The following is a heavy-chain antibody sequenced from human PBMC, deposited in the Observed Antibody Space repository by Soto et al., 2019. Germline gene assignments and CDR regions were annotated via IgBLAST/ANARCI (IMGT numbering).Heavy chain of an antibody. CDR1: GYTFTGYY. V-gene: IGHV1-2*04. Sequence: QVQLVQSGAEVKKPGASVKVSCKASGYTFTGYYMHWVRQAPGQGLEWMGWINPNSGGTNYAQKFQGWVTTTRDTSISTAYMELSRLRSDDTAVYYCARDHCSGGSCYFIFDYWGQGTLVTVSS. J-gene: IGHJ4*02. D-gene: IGHD2-15*01. CDR3: ARDHCSGGSCYFIFDY. CDR2: INPNSGGT.